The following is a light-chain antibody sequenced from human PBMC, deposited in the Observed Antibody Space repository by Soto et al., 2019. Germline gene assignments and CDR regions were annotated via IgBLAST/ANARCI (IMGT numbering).Light chain of an antibody. Sequence: QAVVTQEPSLTVSPGGTVTLTCGSSTGAVTSGHYPYWFQQKPGQAPTTLIYDTSKKHSWTPARFSGSLLGGKVALTLSGAQPEDEADYYCLLSSSGVRIFGGGTKLTVL. CDR3: LLSSSGVRI. CDR2: DTS. J-gene: IGLJ2*01. V-gene: IGLV7-46*01. CDR1: TGAVTSGHY.